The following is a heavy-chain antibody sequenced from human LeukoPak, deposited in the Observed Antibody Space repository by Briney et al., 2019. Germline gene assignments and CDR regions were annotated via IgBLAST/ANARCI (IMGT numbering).Heavy chain of an antibody. CDR2: IYYSGST. J-gene: IGHJ4*02. CDR3: ARLWSGYRPPDY. V-gene: IGHV4-39*01. D-gene: IGHD3-3*01. CDR1: GGSTISSSYY. Sequence: SETLSLTCTVSGGSTISSSYYWGWLRQPPGKGLEWIGSIYYSGSTYQNPSLKSRLTISVDTSKNQLSLKLSSMTAADTAVYYCARLWSGYRPPDYWGQGTLVTVSS.